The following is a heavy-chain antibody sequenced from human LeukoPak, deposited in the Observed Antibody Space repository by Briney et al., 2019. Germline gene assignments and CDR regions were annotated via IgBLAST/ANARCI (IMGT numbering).Heavy chain of an antibody. D-gene: IGHD2-2*01. CDR2: ISTNGGST. J-gene: IGHJ4*02. CDR3: ARWGSTSCYDY. Sequence: GGSLRLSCAASGFTFRTYAMHWVRQAPGKGLEYVSAISTNGGSTYYADSVKGRFTISRDNSKNTLFLQMGSLRADDMAVYYCARWGSTSCYDYWGQGTLVTVPS. V-gene: IGHV3-64*02. CDR1: GFTFRTYA.